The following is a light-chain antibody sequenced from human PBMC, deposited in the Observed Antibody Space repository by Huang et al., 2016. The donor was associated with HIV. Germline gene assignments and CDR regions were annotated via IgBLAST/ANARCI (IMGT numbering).Light chain of an antibody. CDR3: QQYGSSPLT. CDR2: DSA. CDR1: QSLSNTY. Sequence: EIVLTQSPGTLSLSPGERATLSCRASQSLSNTYLAWYQQHPGQAPRLLIYDSARRAPGIPDRFSGSGSGTDFTLTISRLEPEDFAVYFCQQYGSSPLTFGGGTKVEIK. J-gene: IGKJ4*01. V-gene: IGKV3-20*01.